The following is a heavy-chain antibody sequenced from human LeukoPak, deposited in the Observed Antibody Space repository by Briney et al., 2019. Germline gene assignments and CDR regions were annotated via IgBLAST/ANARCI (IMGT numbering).Heavy chain of an antibody. Sequence: GGSLRLSCEASGFIFNVCTMHWVRRAPGKGREYVSGISSNGDSTYYANSVKGRFTISRDNSKNTLYLRMGSLRPEDMAVYYCAKKWSGDYDSSGINDAFDIWGQGTMVTVSS. CDR1: GFIFNVCT. V-gene: IGHV3-64*01. D-gene: IGHD3-22*01. J-gene: IGHJ3*02. CDR3: AKKWSGDYDSSGINDAFDI. CDR2: ISSNGDST.